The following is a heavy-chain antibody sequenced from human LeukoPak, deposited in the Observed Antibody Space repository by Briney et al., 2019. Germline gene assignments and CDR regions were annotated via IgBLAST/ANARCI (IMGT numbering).Heavy chain of an antibody. CDR1: AGSICSYY. Sequence: SETLSLTCTVSAGSICSYYWSWIRRPPGEGLEWSVYIYYSGSTNYNPSLKSRVTISVDTSKNQFSLKLSSVTAADTAVYYCAKDLYRVSYDTLSGYPFDCWGQGTLVTVSS. CDR3: AKDLYRVSYDTLSGYPFDC. J-gene: IGHJ4*02. V-gene: IGHV4-59*01. CDR2: IYYSGST. D-gene: IGHD3-9*01.